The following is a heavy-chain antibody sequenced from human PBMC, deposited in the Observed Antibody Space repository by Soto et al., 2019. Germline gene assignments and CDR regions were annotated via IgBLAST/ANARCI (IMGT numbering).Heavy chain of an antibody. J-gene: IGHJ5*02. CDR1: GFTFSTYA. D-gene: IGHD6-6*01. V-gene: IGHV3-23*01. CDR3: ANAGEYITSPDPFDP. Sequence: EVQLLESGGGLVQPGGSLRLSCAASGFTFSTYAMSWVRQTPEKGLEWVSSITATGGATYYADSVRGRFTISRDNSQNTLYLQMNSLGADDTAVYYCANAGEYITSPDPFDPWGQGTLVTVSS. CDR2: ITATGGAT.